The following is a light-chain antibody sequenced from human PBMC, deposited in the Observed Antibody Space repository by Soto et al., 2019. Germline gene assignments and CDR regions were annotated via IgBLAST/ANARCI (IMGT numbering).Light chain of an antibody. CDR1: QSVSSK. J-gene: IGKJ4*01. Sequence: EIVMTQSPATLSVSPGERATLSCRASQSVSSKLAWYQQKPGQAPRLLIYGASTRATGIPARFSGSGSRTEFTLTISIVQSEDFAVYYCQQYNNGLTFGGGTKVEIK. CDR2: GAS. V-gene: IGKV3-15*01. CDR3: QQYNNGLT.